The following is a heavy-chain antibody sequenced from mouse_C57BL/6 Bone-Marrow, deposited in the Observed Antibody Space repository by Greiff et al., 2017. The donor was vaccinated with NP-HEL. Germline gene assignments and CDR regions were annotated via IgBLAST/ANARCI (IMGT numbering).Heavy chain of an antibody. J-gene: IGHJ4*01. V-gene: IGHV5-12*01. Sequence: EVKLVESGGGLVQPGGSLKLSCAASGFTFSYYYMYWVRQTPEKRLEWVAYISNGGGSTYYPDTVKGRFIISRDNAKNTLYLQMSRLKSEDTAMYYCARRLLPHYYAMDYWGQGTSVTVSS. D-gene: IGHD1-1*01. CDR2: ISNGGGST. CDR1: GFTFSYYY. CDR3: ARRLLPHYYAMDY.